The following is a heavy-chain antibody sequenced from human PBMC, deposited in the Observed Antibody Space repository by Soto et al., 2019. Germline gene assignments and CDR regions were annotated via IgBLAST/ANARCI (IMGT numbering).Heavy chain of an antibody. CDR3: ASLPATSDFDY. CDR1: GGSISSGGYY. V-gene: IGHV4-31*03. CDR2: IYYSGST. J-gene: IGHJ4*02. Sequence: SETLSLTCTVSGGSISSGGYYWSWIRQHPGKGLEWIGSIYYSGSTSYNPSLKSRVTISVDTSKNQFSLKLSSVTAADTAVYYCASLPATSDFDYWGQGTLVTVSS. D-gene: IGHD2-2*01.